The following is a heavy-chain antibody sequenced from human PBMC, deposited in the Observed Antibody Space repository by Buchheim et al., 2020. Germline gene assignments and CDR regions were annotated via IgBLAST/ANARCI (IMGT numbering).Heavy chain of an antibody. CDR1: GFTFSNAW. Sequence: EVQLVESGGGLVKPGGSLRLSCAASGFTFSNAWMSWVRQAPGKGLEWVGRIKSKTDGGTTDYAAPVKGRFTIASDDPKNTLYLQMNSMKTEDTAVYYCTTLSEAAAATYYGMDVWGQGTT. J-gene: IGHJ6*02. V-gene: IGHV3-15*01. CDR3: TTLSEAAAATYYGMDV. D-gene: IGHD6-13*01. CDR2: IKSKTDGGTT.